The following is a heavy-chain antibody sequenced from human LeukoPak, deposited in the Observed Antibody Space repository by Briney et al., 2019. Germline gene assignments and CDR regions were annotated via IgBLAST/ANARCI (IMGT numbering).Heavy chain of an antibody. D-gene: IGHD2-15*01. J-gene: IGHJ6*03. V-gene: IGHV1-18*01. CDR1: GYTFTSYG. CDR2: ISAYNGNT. CDR3: ARLGYCSGGSCYPPGNYYYYYYMDV. Sequence: ASVKVSCKASGYTFTSYGISWVRQAPGQGLEWMGWISAYNGNTNYAQKLQGRVTMTTDTSTSTAYMELRSLRSDDTAVYYCARLGYCSGGSCYPPGNYYYYYYMDVWGKGTTVTVSS.